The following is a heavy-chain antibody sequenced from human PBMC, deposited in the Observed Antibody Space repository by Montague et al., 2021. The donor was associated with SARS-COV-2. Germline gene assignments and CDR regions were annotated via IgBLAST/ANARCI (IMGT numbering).Heavy chain of an antibody. J-gene: IGHJ3*01. Sequence: SETLSLTCTVSGGSITNNIDYWAWIRQPPGKGLEWIGSIYYTGNTYYNSSLKSRVTISVVTSKNHSTLKLSSVTAAETAVYYCARLKRYFDSSGSPSAFDFWGQGTKVTVSS. CDR2: IYYTGNT. CDR1: GGSITNNIDY. CDR3: ARLKRYFDSSGSPSAFDF. D-gene: IGHD3-22*01. V-gene: IGHV4-39*02.